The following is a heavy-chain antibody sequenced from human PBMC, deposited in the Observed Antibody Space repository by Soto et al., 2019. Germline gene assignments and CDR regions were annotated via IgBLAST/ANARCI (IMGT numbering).Heavy chain of an antibody. CDR2: ISAYNGNT. D-gene: IGHD3-9*01. V-gene: IGHV1-18*01. Sequence: ASVKVSCKASGYTFTSYGISWVRQAPGQGLEWMGWISAYNGNTNYAQRLQGRVTMTTDTSTSTAYMELRSLRSDDTAVYYCARDRHYYDILTGYLFDPWGQGTLVTVSS. J-gene: IGHJ5*02. CDR3: ARDRHYYDILTGYLFDP. CDR1: GYTFTSYG.